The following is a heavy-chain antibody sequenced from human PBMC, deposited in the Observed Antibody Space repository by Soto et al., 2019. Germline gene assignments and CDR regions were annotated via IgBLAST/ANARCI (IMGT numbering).Heavy chain of an antibody. V-gene: IGHV3-15*07. CDR3: TTDPVTMIVVVPSSG. CDR2: IKSKTDGGTT. J-gene: IGHJ4*02. D-gene: IGHD3-22*01. Sequence: PGGSLRLSCAASGVTFSNAWMNWVRQAPGKGLEWVGRIKSKTDGGTTDYAAPVKGRFTISRDDSKNTLYLQMNSLKTEDTAVYYCTTDPVTMIVVVPSSGWGQGNLVTVSS. CDR1: GVTFSNAW.